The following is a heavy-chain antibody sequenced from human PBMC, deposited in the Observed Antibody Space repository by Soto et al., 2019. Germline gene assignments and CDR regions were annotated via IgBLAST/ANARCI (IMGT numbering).Heavy chain of an antibody. CDR2: ISSTTNYI. CDR1: GFTFTSYS. CDR3: ARESEDPTSNFDY. V-gene: IGHV3-21*06. Sequence: GGSLRLSCVASGFTFTSYSMNWVRQAPGKGLEWVSSISSTTNYIYYGDSMKGRFTISRDNAKNSLYLEMNSLRAEDTAVYYCARESEDPTSNFDYWGQGTLVTVSS. J-gene: IGHJ4*02.